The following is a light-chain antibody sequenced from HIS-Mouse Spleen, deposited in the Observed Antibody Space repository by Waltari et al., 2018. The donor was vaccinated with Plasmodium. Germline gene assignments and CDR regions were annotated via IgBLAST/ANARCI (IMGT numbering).Light chain of an antibody. CDR1: QSVSSN. J-gene: IGKJ4*01. Sequence: EIVMTQSPATLSLSPGERDTLSCSASQSVSSNLAWYQQKPGQAPRLLIYGASTRATGIPARFSGSGSGTEFTLTISSMQSEDFAVYYCQQYNNWPLTFGGGTKVEIK. CDR2: GAS. V-gene: IGKV3-15*01. CDR3: QQYNNWPLT.